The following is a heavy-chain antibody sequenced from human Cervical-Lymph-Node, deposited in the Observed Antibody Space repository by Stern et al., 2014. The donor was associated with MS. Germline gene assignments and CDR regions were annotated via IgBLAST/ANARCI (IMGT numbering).Heavy chain of an antibody. CDR2: IIPIFGTA. Sequence: VQLVQSGAEVKKPGSSVKVSCKASGGTFSNYGISWVRQAPGQGLEWMGGIIPIFGTANYAQKLQGRVTITADESTSTAYMEMSSLRTEDTAVYYCAREFNYETSGYYFYYWGQGTLVTVSS. J-gene: IGHJ4*02. V-gene: IGHV1-69*01. CDR3: AREFNYETSGYYFYY. D-gene: IGHD3-22*01. CDR1: GGTFSNYG.